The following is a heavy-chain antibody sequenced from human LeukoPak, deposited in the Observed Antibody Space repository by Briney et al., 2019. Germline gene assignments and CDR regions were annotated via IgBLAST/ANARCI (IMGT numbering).Heavy chain of an antibody. V-gene: IGHV3-21*05. CDR2: IGYSGRDI. CDR3: ARRDGYYMDV. J-gene: IGHJ6*03. D-gene: IGHD2-15*01. Sequence: RGSLRLSCAASRFTFTSYSMNGVRQAPGKELEWVSYIGYSGRDIYYADSVKDRFTISKDNAKNALYLQMNSLRVEDTAVYYCARRDGYYMDVWGKGTTVTVSS. CDR1: RFTFTSYS.